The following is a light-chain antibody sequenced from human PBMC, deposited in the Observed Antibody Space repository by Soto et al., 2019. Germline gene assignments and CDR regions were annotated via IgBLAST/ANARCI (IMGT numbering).Light chain of an antibody. V-gene: IGKV3D-20*01. CDR1: QSVSSSY. Sequence: VLPRIPTTRSFSRGARAPLYCGASQSVSSSYLAWYQQKPGLAPRLLIYDASSRATGIPDRFSGSGSGTDFTLTISRLEPEDFAVYYCQQYGRSPWTFGQGTKVDIK. CDR2: DAS. CDR3: QQYGRSPWT. J-gene: IGKJ1*01.